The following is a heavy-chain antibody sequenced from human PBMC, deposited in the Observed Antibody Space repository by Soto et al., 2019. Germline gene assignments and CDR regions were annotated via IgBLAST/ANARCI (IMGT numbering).Heavy chain of an antibody. J-gene: IGHJ4*02. Sequence: GGSLRLSXAASGFTFTDYALSWVRQAPGKGLEWVATISGIGGSTYLADSVKGRLSISRDNSKNTVSLLMNSLRAEDTAVYFCARGSSGYISSWYYFDYWGRGTLVTVSS. CDR2: ISGIGGST. D-gene: IGHD6-13*01. CDR1: GFTFTDYA. V-gene: IGHV3-23*01. CDR3: ARGSSGYISSWYYFDY.